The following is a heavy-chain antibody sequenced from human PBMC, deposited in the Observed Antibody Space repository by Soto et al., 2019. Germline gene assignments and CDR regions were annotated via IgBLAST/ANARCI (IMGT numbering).Heavy chain of an antibody. CDR3: ARDQEYCGGDCYSTSPHYYYGMDV. J-gene: IGHJ6*02. CDR2: IYYSGST. V-gene: IGHV4-31*03. D-gene: IGHD2-21*02. CDR1: GGSISSGGYY. Sequence: SETLSLTCTVSGGSISSGGYYWSWIRQHPGKGLEWIGYIYYSGSTYYNPSLKSRVTISVDTSKNQFSLKLSSVTAADTAVYYCARDQEYCGGDCYSTSPHYYYGMDVWGQGTTVTVSS.